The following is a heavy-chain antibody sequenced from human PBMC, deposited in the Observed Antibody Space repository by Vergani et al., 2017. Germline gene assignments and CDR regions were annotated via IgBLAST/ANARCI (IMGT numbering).Heavy chain of an antibody. CDR2: IIPILGIA. J-gene: IGHJ6*03. D-gene: IGHD6-6*01. Sequence: QVQLVQSGAEVKKPGASVKVSCKASGGTFSSYAISWVRQAPGQGLEWMGRIIPILGIAHYAQKFQGRVTITADKSTSTAYMELSRWRSDDTAVYSCARDPVYSSSSSVHRPRGYYYMDVWGKGTTVTVSS. CDR3: ARDPVYSSSSSVHRPRGYYYMDV. V-gene: IGHV1-69*04. CDR1: GGTFSSYA.